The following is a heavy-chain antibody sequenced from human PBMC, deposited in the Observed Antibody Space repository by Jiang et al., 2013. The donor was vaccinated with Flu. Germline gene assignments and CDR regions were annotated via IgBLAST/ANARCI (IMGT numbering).Heavy chain of an antibody. J-gene: IGHJ4*02. CDR1: GGSISSSSYY. D-gene: IGHD6-13*01. V-gene: IGHV4-39*01. CDR2: IYYSGST. Sequence: LSLTCTVSGGSISSSSYYWGWIRQPPGKGLEWIGSIYYSGSTYYNPSLKSRVTISVDTSKNQFSLKLSSVTAADTAVYYCARREAAAGSYWGQGTLVTVSS. CDR3: ARREAAAGSY.